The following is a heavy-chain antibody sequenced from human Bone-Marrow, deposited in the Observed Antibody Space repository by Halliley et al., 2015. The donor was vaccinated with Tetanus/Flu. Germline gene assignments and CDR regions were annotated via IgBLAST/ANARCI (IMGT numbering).Heavy chain of an antibody. V-gene: IGHV1-18*04. CDR3: AGAALPPVVVITSIPDAFDI. J-gene: IGHJ3*02. Sequence: QLVQSGAEVKKPGASVKVSCKASGYTFTSYGISWVRQAPGQGLEWVGWISAYNGNTNYAQKLQGRVTMTTDTSTSAAYMELRSLRSADTAVFYCAGAALPPVVVITSIPDAFDIWGQGTMVTVSS. CDR2: ISAYNGNT. D-gene: IGHD3-22*01. CDR1: GYTFTSYG.